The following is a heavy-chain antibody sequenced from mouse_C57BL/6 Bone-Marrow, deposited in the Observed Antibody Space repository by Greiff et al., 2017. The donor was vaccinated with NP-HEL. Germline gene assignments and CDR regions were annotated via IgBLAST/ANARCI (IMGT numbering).Heavy chain of an antibody. CDR1: GYTFTDYN. D-gene: IGHD1-1*01. CDR3: ASGNGSSHYYAMDY. J-gene: IGHJ4*01. CDR2: INPNNGGT. V-gene: IGHV1-18*01. Sequence: VQLKESGPELVKPGASVKIPCKASGYTFTDYNMDWVKQSHGKSLEWIGDINPNNGGTIYNQKFKGKATLTVDKSSSTAYMELRSLTSEDTAVYYCASGNGSSHYYAMDYWGQGTSVTVSS.